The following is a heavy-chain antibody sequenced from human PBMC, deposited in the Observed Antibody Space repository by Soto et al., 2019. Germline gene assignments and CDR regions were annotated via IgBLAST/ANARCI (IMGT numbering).Heavy chain of an antibody. CDR1: GYIFTASG. V-gene: IGHV1-18*01. CDR2: ISTYNGNT. CDR3: ARMRAFYGSASHYIADYYYYYAMDV. J-gene: IGHJ6*01. D-gene: IGHD3-10*01. Sequence: ASVKVSCKASGYIFTASGIGWERQAPGQGLEWMGWISTYNGNTDYVQKLRGRLTMTTDTSASTVHMDLRSLRSDDTAVYYCARMRAFYGSASHYIADYYYYYAMDVWGQRTTVTV.